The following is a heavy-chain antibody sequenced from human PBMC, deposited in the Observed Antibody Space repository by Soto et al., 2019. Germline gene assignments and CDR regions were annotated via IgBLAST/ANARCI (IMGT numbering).Heavy chain of an antibody. Sequence: QVQLVQSGAEVKKPGSSVKVSCKGSGGFNSYSISWVRQAPGQVLEWMGGIIPIFATPTYAQKFQGRVTITADKSTRTAYMELSRLTSEDTAVYYCARGGPVIIPAATNWFDPWGQGTLVSVSS. V-gene: IGHV1-69*06. J-gene: IGHJ5*02. CDR2: IIPIFATP. D-gene: IGHD2-2*01. CDR1: GGFNSYS. CDR3: ARGGPVIIPAATNWFDP.